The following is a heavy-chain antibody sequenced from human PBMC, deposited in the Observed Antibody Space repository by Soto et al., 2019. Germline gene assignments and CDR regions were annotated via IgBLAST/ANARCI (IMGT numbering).Heavy chain of an antibody. D-gene: IGHD3-22*01. Sequence: GGSLRLSCAASVFTFSSNYMSWVRQAPGKGLEWVSVIYSGGSTYYADSVKGRFTISRDNSKNTLYLQMNSLRAEDTAVYYCARAGTPEYYYDSSGYYLAPFDYWGQGTLVTVSS. CDR1: VFTFSSNY. CDR3: ARAGTPEYYYDSSGYYLAPFDY. CDR2: IYSGGST. V-gene: IGHV3-53*01. J-gene: IGHJ4*02.